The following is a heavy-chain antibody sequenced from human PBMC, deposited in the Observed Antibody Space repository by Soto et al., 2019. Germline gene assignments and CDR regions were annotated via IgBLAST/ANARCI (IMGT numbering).Heavy chain of an antibody. V-gene: IGHV4-34*01. CDR1: GGSFSGYY. D-gene: IGHD6-19*01. CDR3: VRRGYSSGWNYYYYYGMDV. CDR2: INHSGST. J-gene: IGHJ6*02. Sequence: PSETLSLTCAVYGGSFSGYYWSWIRQPPGKGLEWIGEINHSGSTNYNPSLKSRVTISVDTSKNQFSLKLSSVTAADTAVYYCVRRGYSSGWNYYYYYGMDVWGQGTTVTVSS.